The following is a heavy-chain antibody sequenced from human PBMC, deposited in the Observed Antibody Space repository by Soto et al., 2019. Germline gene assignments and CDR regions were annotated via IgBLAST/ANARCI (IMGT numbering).Heavy chain of an antibody. CDR2: ISKSGSII. CDR3: ASVMLRFSYGIDV. D-gene: IGHD3-3*01. Sequence: PGGSLRLSCAASGLTFSSYDMHWVRQAPGKGLEWVSYISKSGSIIYYTDSVKGRFTISRDNAKNLLYLEMNSLRAEDTAVYFCASVMLRFSYGIDVWGQGTTVTVSS. CDR1: GLTFSSYD. J-gene: IGHJ6*02. V-gene: IGHV3-48*03.